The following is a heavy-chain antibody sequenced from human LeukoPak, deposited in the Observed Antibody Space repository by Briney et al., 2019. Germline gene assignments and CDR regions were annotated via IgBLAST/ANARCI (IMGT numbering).Heavy chain of an antibody. V-gene: IGHV3-49*04. CDR2: IRSKAYGGTT. J-gene: IGHJ3*02. D-gene: IGHD3-22*01. CDR3: TRRYNYDSSGYYYVRDAFDI. Sequence: GRSLRLSCTASGFTFGDYVMSWVRQAPGKGLEWVGFIRSKAYGGTTKNAASVKGRFTISRDDSRSIAYLQMNSLKTEDTAVYYCTRRYNYDSSGYYYVRDAFDIWGQGTMVTVSS. CDR1: GFTFGDYV.